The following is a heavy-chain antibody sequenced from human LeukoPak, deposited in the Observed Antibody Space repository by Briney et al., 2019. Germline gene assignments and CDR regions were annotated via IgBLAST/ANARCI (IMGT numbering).Heavy chain of an antibody. Sequence: GGSLRLSCAASGFTFSYAWMSWVRQAPGQGLEWVANIKQDGSEKYYVDSVKGRFTISRDNAKNSLYLQMNSLRAEDTAVYYCARRFVDWGQGTLVTVSS. CDR1: GFTFSYAW. CDR2: IKQDGSEK. V-gene: IGHV3-7*01. D-gene: IGHD3-10*01. J-gene: IGHJ4*02. CDR3: ARRFVD.